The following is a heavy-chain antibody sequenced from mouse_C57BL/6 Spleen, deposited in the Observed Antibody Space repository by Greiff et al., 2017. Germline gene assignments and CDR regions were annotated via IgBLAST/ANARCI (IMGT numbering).Heavy chain of an antibody. CDR2: INPGSGGT. V-gene: IGHV1-54*01. CDR3: AREFSMDY. J-gene: IGHJ4*01. CDR1: GYAFTNYL. Sequence: VQLQQSGAELVRPGTSVKVSCKASGYAFTNYLIEWVKQRPGQGLEWIGVINPGSGGTNYNEKFKGKATLTADKSSSTAYMQLSSLTSEDSAVYFCAREFSMDYWGQGTSVTVSS.